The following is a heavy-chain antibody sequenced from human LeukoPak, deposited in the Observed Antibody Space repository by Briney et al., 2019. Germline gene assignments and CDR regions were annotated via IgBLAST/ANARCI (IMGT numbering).Heavy chain of an antibody. CDR2: INGDGSYT. CDR3: ARDAVHSGTGNTFDI. D-gene: IGHD6-13*01. CDR1: GFTFTAYW. J-gene: IGHJ3*02. Sequence: GGSLRLSCSASGFTFTAYWMHWVRQAPGKGLVWVSRINGDGSYTAYADSVKGRFTISRDNAKNSLYMQMNSLRAEDTAVYYCARDAVHSGTGNTFDIWGQGTMVTVSS. V-gene: IGHV3-74*01.